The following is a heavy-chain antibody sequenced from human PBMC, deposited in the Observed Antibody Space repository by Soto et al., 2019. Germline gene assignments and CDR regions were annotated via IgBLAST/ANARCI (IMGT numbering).Heavy chain of an antibody. J-gene: IGHJ3*02. Sequence: GGSLRLSCAASGFTFSSYDMHWVRQATGKDLEWVSAIGTAGDTYYPGSVKGRFTISRENAKNSLYLQMNSLRAGDTAVYYCARGSPLGYCSGGSCSAFDIWGQGTMVTVSS. V-gene: IGHV3-13*01. CDR3: ARGSPLGYCSGGSCSAFDI. CDR1: GFTFSSYD. CDR2: IGTAGDT. D-gene: IGHD2-15*01.